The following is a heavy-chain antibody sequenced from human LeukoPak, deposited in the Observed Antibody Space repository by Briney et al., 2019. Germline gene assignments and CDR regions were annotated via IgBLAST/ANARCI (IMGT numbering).Heavy chain of an antibody. CDR1: GYSFTNYW. CDR2: IYPGDSDN. CDR3: ARRYYGSGSYSDGFDY. Sequence: GESLKIFCWGSGYSFTNYWIGRGRQMPGKGLEWMGIIYPGDSDNRYSPSFQGQVSISVDKSISTAYLQWSSLKASDTAMYYCARRYYGSGSYSDGFDYWGQGTLVTVSS. D-gene: IGHD3-10*01. V-gene: IGHV5-51*01. J-gene: IGHJ4*02.